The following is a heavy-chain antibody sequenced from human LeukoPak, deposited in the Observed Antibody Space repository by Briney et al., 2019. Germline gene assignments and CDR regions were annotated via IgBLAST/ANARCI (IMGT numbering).Heavy chain of an antibody. CDR3: AKDRRGSYFSSDY. CDR2: ISGSGGST. CDR1: GFTFSSYA. D-gene: IGHD1-26*01. Sequence: PGGSLRLSCAASGFTFSSYAMSWVRQAPGKGLEWVSAISGSGGSTYYADSVKGRFTISRDNSKNTLYLQMNSLRAEDTAVYCCAKDRRGSYFSSDYWGQGTLVTVSS. V-gene: IGHV3-23*01. J-gene: IGHJ4*02.